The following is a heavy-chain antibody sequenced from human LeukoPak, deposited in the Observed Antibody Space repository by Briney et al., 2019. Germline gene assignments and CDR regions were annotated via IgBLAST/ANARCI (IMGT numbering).Heavy chain of an antibody. D-gene: IGHD5-24*01. V-gene: IGHV3-30-3*01. CDR2: ISYDGSNK. J-gene: IGHJ4*02. CDR1: GFTFSNYA. Sequence: GGTLRLSCAASGFTFSNYAIHWVRQAPGKGLEWGAFISYDGSNKHYADSVKGRFTISRDNSKNTLYLQMNSLRPEDTAVYYCARARFGYNRGPFDYWGQGILVTVSS. CDR3: ARARFGYNRGPFDY.